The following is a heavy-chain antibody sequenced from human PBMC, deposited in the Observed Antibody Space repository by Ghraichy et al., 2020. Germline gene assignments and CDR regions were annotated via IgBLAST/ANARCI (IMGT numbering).Heavy chain of an antibody. J-gene: IGHJ4*02. D-gene: IGHD5-24*01. CDR1: GFTFSSYS. V-gene: IGHV3-21*01. CDR2: ISSSSSYI. Sequence: GGSLRLSCAASGFTFSSYSMNWVRQAPGKGLEWVSSISSSSSYIYYADSVKGRFTISRDNAKNSLYLQMNSLRAEDTAVYYCARDGTLEMATMGNYWGQGTLVTVSS. CDR3: ARDGTLEMATMGNY.